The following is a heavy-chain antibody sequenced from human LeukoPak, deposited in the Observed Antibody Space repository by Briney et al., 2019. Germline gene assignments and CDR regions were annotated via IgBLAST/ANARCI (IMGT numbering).Heavy chain of an antibody. V-gene: IGHV1-69*02. CDR2: IIPILGIA. CDR3: ARAYYCSGGSCYYWFDP. D-gene: IGHD2-15*01. J-gene: IGHJ5*02. CDR1: GGTFSSYT. Sequence: ASVKVSCKASGGTFSSYTISWVRQAPGQGLEWMGRIIPILGIANYAQKFQGRVTITADKSTSTAYMELSSLRSEDTAVYYCARAYYCSGGSCYYWFDPWGQGTRVTVSS.